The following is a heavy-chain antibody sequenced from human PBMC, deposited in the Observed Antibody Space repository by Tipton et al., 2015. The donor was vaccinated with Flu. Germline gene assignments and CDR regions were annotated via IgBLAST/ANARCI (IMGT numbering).Heavy chain of an antibody. J-gene: IGHJ5*02. CDR3: ASLTTVTTHWFDP. Sequence: SLRLSCAASGFTFSRYWMHWVRQAPGKGLMWVSRINGDGSITTYADSVKGRFTISRDNAKNTLYLQMNSLRAEDTAVYYCASLTTVTTHWFDPWGQGALVTVPS. D-gene: IGHD4-11*01. CDR2: INGDGSIT. CDR1: GFTFSRYW. V-gene: IGHV3-74*01.